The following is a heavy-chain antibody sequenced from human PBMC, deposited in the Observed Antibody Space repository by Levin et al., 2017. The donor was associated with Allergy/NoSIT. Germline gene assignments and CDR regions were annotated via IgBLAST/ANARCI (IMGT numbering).Heavy chain of an antibody. J-gene: IGHJ5*02. Sequence: EASVKVSCKASGYTFTSYDINWVRQATGQGLEWMGWMNPNSGNTGYAQKFQGRVTMTRNTSISTAYMELSSLRSEDTAVYYCARPYIGRFNWFDPWGQGTLVTVSS. V-gene: IGHV1-8*01. CDR3: ARPYIGRFNWFDP. D-gene: IGHD1-26*01. CDR2: MNPNSGNT. CDR1: GYTFTSYD.